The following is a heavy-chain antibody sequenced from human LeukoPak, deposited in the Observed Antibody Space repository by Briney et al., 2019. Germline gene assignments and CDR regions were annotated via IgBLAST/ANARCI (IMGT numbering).Heavy chain of an antibody. CDR1: GFTFDDYA. J-gene: IGHJ3*02. CDR2: ISGDGGRT. D-gene: IGHD3-9*01. CDR3: AKDRKLRYFVSNEAFDI. V-gene: IGHV3-43*02. Sequence: PGGSLRLSCAASGFTFDDYAMHWVRQAPGKGLEWVSLISGDGGRTYYADSVKGRFTISRDNSKNSLYLQMNSLRTEDTALYYCAKDRKLRYFVSNEAFDIWGQGTMVTVSS.